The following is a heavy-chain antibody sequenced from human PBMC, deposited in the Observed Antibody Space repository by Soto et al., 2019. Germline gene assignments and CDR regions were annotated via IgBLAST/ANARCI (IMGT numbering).Heavy chain of an antibody. CDR3: XXXXXXHPRRRSYXXXXXXX. Sequence: QVQLQESGPGLVKPSQTLSLTCTVSGGSISSGGYYWSWIRQHPGKGLEWIGYIYYSGSTYYNPSLKSRVTXXVDTSKNQFSLKLSSVTAADTAVXXXXXXXXXHPRRRSYXXXXXXXWG. CDR1: GGSISSGGYY. D-gene: IGHD1-1*01. CDR2: IYYSGST. V-gene: IGHV4-31*03. J-gene: IGHJ1*01.